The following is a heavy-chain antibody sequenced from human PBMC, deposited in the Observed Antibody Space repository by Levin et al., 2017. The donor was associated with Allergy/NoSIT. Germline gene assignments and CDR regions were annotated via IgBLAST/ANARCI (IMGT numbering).Heavy chain of an antibody. CDR1: GYTFTSYG. Sequence: GESLKISCKASGYTFTSYGISWVRQAPGQGLEWMGWISAYNGNTNYAQKLQGRVTMTTDTSTSTAYMELRSLRSDDTAVYYCARDQEAMVRGYGMDVWGQGTTVTVSS. V-gene: IGHV1-18*01. J-gene: IGHJ6*02. D-gene: IGHD3-10*01. CDR2: ISAYNGNT. CDR3: ARDQEAMVRGYGMDV.